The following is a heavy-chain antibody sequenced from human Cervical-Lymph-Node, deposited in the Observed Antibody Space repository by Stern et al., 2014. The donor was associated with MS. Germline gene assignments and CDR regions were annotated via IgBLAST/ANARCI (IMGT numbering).Heavy chain of an antibody. CDR2: ISYDGSNK. Sequence: MQLVESGGGVVQPGRSLRLSCAASGFTFSSYGMHWVRQAPGKGLEWVAVISYDGSNKYYADSVKGRFTISRDNSKNTLYLQMNSLRAEDTAVYYCAKRPDSGYDYYFDYWGQGTLVTVSS. J-gene: IGHJ4*02. D-gene: IGHD5-12*01. V-gene: IGHV3-30*18. CDR1: GFTFSSYG. CDR3: AKRPDSGYDYYFDY.